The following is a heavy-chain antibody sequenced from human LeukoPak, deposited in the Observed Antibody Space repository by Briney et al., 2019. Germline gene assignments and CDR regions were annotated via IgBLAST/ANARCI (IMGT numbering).Heavy chain of an antibody. CDR1: GYTFTSYA. D-gene: IGHD2-2*01. Sequence: ASVKVSCTASGYTFTSYAMNWVRQAPGQGLEWMGWINTNTGNPTYAQDFTGRFVFSLDTSVSTAYLQISSLKAEDTAVYYCARGPIVVVPAAFFAFDYWGQGTLVTVSS. CDR3: ARGPIVVVPAAFFAFDY. V-gene: IGHV7-4-1*02. CDR2: INTNTGNP. J-gene: IGHJ4*02.